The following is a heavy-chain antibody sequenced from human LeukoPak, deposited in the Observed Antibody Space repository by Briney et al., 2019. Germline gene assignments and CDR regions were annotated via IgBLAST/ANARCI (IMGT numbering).Heavy chain of an antibody. CDR2: IYYSGST. V-gene: IGHV4-59*01. CDR1: GASISSYY. J-gene: IGHJ4*02. Sequence: SETLSLTCTVSGASISSYYWSWIRQPPGKGLEWIGYIYYSGSTNYNPSLKSRVTISVDTSKNQFSLKLSSVTAADTAVYYCAGGWELEWGQGTLVTVSS. CDR3: AGGWELE. D-gene: IGHD1-26*01.